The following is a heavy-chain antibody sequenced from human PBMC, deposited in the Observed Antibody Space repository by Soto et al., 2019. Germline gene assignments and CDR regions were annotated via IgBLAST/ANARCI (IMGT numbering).Heavy chain of an antibody. Sequence: PGGSLRLSCAASGFTFSSYAISWGRQAPWKGLEWVSAISGSGGSTYYADSVKGRFTISRDNCKNTLYLQMNSLRAEDTAVYSCATKYCTNGVCHYYGRYVWGQGT. CDR1: GFTFSSYA. CDR3: ATKYCTNGVCHYYGRYV. D-gene: IGHD2-8*01. CDR2: ISGSGGST. J-gene: IGHJ6*02. V-gene: IGHV3-23*01.